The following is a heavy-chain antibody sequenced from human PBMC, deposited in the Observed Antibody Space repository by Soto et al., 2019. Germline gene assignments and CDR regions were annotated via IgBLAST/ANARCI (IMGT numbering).Heavy chain of an antibody. CDR2: SYHSGTT. J-gene: IGHJ4*02. V-gene: IGHV4-4*02. Sequence: QVQLQESRPGLLKPSGTLSLTCAVSGVSISSSHWWSLVRQPPGKGLRWIGESYHSGTTNYNPSPKTRVTISVHKPKNQFSLTLSSVTAADTAVFYCAGGGYIYGSFDYWGQGTVVSVSS. CDR3: AGGGYIYGSFDY. D-gene: IGHD5-18*01. CDR1: GVSISSSHW.